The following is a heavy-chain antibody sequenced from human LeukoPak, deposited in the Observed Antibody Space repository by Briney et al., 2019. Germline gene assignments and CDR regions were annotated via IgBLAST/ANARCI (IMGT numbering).Heavy chain of an antibody. D-gene: IGHD3-3*02. Sequence: GGSLRLSCAASGFTFRSYWMSWVRQAPGKGLEWVANIKQDESEKNYIDSVKGRLTISRDNAKNSLYLQMNSLRAEDTAVYYCVRDWHLWSGQSYYYYMDVWGKGTSVTVSS. CDR3: VRDWHLWSGQSYYYYMDV. CDR1: GFTFRSYW. CDR2: IKQDESEK. J-gene: IGHJ6*03. V-gene: IGHV3-7*01.